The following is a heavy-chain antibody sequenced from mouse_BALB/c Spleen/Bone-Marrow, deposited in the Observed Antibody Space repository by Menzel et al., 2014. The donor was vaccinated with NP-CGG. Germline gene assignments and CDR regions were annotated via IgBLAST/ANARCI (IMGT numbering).Heavy chain of an antibody. D-gene: IGHD2-1*01. Sequence: QVQLKESGPQLVRPGASVKISCKASGYSFTSYWMHWVNQRPGQGLEWIGMIDPSDSETRLNQKFKDKATLTVDKSSSTAYMQLSSPTSEDSAVYYCASPSDGNPFAYWGQGTLVTVSA. CDR1: GYSFTSYW. CDR2: IDPSDSET. CDR3: ASPSDGNPFAY. J-gene: IGHJ3*01. V-gene: IGHV1S126*01.